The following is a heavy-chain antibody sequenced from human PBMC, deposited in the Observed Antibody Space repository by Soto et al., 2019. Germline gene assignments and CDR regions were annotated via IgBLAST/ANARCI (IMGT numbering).Heavy chain of an antibody. D-gene: IGHD6-25*01. J-gene: IGHJ4*02. CDR3: AKEPSSGYWRKAEY. Sequence: QVQLVESGGGVVQPGRSLRLSCAASGFTFSSCGMHWVRQAPGKGLEWVAVVTYEENEIHYADSVKGRFTISRDNSKNMVYLQMDSLRVEDTAVYYCAKEPSSGYWRKAEYWGQGTLITVSS. CDR2: VTYEENEI. CDR1: GFTFSSCG. V-gene: IGHV3-30*18.